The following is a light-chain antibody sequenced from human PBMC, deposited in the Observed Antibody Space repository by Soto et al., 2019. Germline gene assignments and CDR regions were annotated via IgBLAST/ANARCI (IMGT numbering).Light chain of an antibody. CDR2: AAS. CDR3: RQSYNTPLT. Sequence: DIQMTQSPSSLSASVGDRVTITCRASQSIGKYLNWYQQKPGKAPKLLVYAASSLQSGVPSRFNGTESGTDFSLTITSLQPEDSATYYCRQSYNTPLTFGPGTKVDI. V-gene: IGKV1-39*01. J-gene: IGKJ3*01. CDR1: QSIGKY.